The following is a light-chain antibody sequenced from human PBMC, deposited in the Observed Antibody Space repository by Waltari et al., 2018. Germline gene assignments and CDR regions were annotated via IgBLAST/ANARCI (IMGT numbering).Light chain of an antibody. CDR3: QQYGSSVMYT. CDR1: QSLSKKY. Sequence: VLTQSPGTLSLSPGERVTLSCRASQSLSKKYLAWYQQKPGQAPRLVIYGASSRAAGIPDRFSGSGSGTDFTLTISRLEPEDFAMYYCQQYGSSVMYTFGQGTKVEIK. J-gene: IGKJ2*01. CDR2: GAS. V-gene: IGKV3-20*01.